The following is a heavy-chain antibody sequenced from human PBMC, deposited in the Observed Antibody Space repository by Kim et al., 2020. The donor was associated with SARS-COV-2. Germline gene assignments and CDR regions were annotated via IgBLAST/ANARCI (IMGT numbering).Heavy chain of an antibody. Sequence: GGSLRLSCAASGFTFSSYAMHWVRQAPGKGLEYVSAISSNGGSTYYANSVKGRFTISRDNSKNTLYLQMGSLRAEDMAVYYCARTYSSNYYGMDVWGQGT. J-gene: IGHJ6*02. D-gene: IGHD6-13*01. V-gene: IGHV3-64*01. CDR2: ISSNGGST. CDR1: GFTFSSYA. CDR3: ARTYSSNYYGMDV.